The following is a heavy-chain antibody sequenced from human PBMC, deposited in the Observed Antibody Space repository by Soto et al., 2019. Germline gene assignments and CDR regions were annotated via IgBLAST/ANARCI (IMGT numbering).Heavy chain of an antibody. V-gene: IGHV3-23*01. D-gene: IGHD6-6*01. CDR1: GFTFSSYA. CDR2: ISGSGGST. J-gene: IGHJ5*02. Sequence: PGGSLRLSCAASGFTFSSYAMSWVRQAPGKGLEWVSAISGSGGSTYYADSVKGRFTISRDNSKNTLYLQMNSLRAEDTAVYYCAKHLSPYSSSSPWFDPWGQGTLVTVSS. CDR3: AKHLSPYSSSSPWFDP.